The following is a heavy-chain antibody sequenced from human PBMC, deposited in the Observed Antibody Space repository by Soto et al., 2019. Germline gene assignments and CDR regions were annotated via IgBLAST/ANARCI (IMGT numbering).Heavy chain of an antibody. CDR1: GGTFSSYA. J-gene: IGHJ5*02. CDR2: IIPIFGTA. Sequence: QVQLVQSGAEVKKPGSSVKVSCKASGGTFSSYAISWVRQAPGQGLEWMGGIIPIFGTANYAQKFQGRVTITADKSTSTAYMELNSLRAEDTAVYYCAKDSLRIYDFWSGTGNWFDPWGQGTLVTVSS. CDR3: AKDSLRIYDFWSGTGNWFDP. D-gene: IGHD3-3*01. V-gene: IGHV1-69*06.